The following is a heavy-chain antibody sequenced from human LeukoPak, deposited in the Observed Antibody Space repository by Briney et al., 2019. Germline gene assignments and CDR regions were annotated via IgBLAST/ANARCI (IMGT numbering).Heavy chain of an antibody. D-gene: IGHD6-19*01. CDR2: ISSSSSYI. CDR1: GFTFSSYS. J-gene: IGHJ6*03. Sequence: KSGGSLRLSCAASGFTFSSYSMNWVRQAPGKGLEWVSSISSSSSYIYYADSVKGRFTISRDNAKNSLYLQMNSLRAEDTAVYYCARGIAVTKYYYYMDVWGKGTTVTVSS. V-gene: IGHV3-21*01. CDR3: ARGIAVTKYYYYMDV.